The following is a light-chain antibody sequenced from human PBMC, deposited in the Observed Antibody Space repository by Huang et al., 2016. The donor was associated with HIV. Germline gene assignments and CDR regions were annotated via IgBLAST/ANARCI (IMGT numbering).Light chain of an antibody. CDR2: GAS. Sequence: EIVMTQSPATLSVSPGERATLPCRASQSVTNDVAWYQKKPGQAPRLLIYGASNRATGIPAGFRGRGSGTEFTLTISSLQSEDFAVYYCQQYNDWPWTFGQGTKVEIK. CDR3: QQYNDWPWT. V-gene: IGKV3-15*01. J-gene: IGKJ1*01. CDR1: QSVTND.